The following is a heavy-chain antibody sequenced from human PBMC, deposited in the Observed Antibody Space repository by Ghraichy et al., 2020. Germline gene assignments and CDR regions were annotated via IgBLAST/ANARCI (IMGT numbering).Heavy chain of an antibody. V-gene: IGHV4-34*01. CDR1: GVCVTDHN. D-gene: IGHD3-10*01. J-gene: IGHJ4*02. Sequence: SQTLSLTCAMYGVCVTDHNSAWFRQSPWKALEWIWEYNHVGGIKYNPSLSGRVTISLDTSKREVSLRVSPLSAADTAVYYCVTSRGFGIYPDFWGQGTRVTVSS. CDR2: YNHVGGI. CDR3: VTSRGFGIYPDF.